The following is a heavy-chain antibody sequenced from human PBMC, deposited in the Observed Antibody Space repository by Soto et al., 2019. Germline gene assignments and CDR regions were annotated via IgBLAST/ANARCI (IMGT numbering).Heavy chain of an antibody. CDR3: ARQWDPMIVVVSGAFDI. D-gene: IGHD3-22*01. CDR2: IYPGDSDT. Sequence: PGESLKISCKGSGYSFTSYWIGWVRQLPGKGLEWMGIIYPGDSDTRYSPSFQGQVTISADKSISTAYLQWSSLKASDTAMYYCARQWDPMIVVVSGAFDIWGQGTMVTVSS. V-gene: IGHV5-51*01. CDR1: GYSFTSYW. J-gene: IGHJ3*02.